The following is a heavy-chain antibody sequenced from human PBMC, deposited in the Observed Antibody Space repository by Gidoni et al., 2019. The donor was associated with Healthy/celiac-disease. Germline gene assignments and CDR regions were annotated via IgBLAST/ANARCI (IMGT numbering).Heavy chain of an antibody. Sequence: QLQLQESGPGLVKPSETLSLTCTVSGGSISSSSYYWGWIRQPPGKGLEWIGSIYYSGSTYYNPSLKSRVTISVDTSKNQFSLKLSSVTAADTAVYYCARRGYSYGNFDYWGQGILVTVSS. CDR2: IYYSGST. J-gene: IGHJ4*02. D-gene: IGHD5-18*01. CDR1: GGSISSSSYY. CDR3: ARRGYSYGNFDY. V-gene: IGHV4-39*01.